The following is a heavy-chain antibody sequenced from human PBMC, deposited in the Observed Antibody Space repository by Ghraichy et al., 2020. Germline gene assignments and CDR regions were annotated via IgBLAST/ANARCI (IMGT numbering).Heavy chain of an antibody. D-gene: IGHD6-6*01. CDR2: ISGDGSGA. V-gene: IGHV3-74*01. CDR3: ARIYSSSSGSFFNY. J-gene: IGHJ4*02. Sequence: GGSLRLSCAASGFTFSNFWMHWVRQAPGKGLVWVSRISGDGSGAYYADSVKGRFTISRDNAENTLYLQMNSLRDEDTAEYFCARIYSSSSGSFFNYWGQGNLVTVSS. CDR1: GFTFSNFW.